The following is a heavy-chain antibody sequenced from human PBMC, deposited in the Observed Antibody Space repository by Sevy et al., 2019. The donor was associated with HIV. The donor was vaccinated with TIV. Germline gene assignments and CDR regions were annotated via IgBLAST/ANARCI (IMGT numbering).Heavy chain of an antibody. CDR2: ISWDGGST. D-gene: IGHD2-15*01. CDR3: AKATRYCSGGSCYLEVGAFDI. Sequence: GGSLRLSCAASGFTFDDYTMHWVRQAPGKGLEWVSLISWDGGSTYYADSVKGRFTISRDNSKNSLYLQMNSLRTEDTALYYCAKATRYCSGGSCYLEVGAFDIWGQGTMVTVSS. J-gene: IGHJ3*02. CDR1: GFTFDDYT. V-gene: IGHV3-43*01.